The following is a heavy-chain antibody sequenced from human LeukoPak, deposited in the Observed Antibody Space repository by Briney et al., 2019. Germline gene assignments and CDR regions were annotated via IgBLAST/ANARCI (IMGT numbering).Heavy chain of an antibody. CDR3: ARIYGSGSYYKGRPLDY. CDR2: IYSGGST. D-gene: IGHD3-10*01. V-gene: IGHV3-66*01. J-gene: IGHJ4*02. Sequence: AGGSLRLSCAASGFTVSSNYMSWVRQAPGKGLEWVSVIYSGGSTYYADSVKGRFTISRDNSKSTLYLQMNSLRAEDTAVYYCARIYGSGSYYKGRPLDYWGQGTLVTVSS. CDR1: GFTVSSNY.